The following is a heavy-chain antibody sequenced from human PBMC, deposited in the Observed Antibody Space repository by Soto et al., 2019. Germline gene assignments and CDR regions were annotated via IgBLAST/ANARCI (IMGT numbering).Heavy chain of an antibody. J-gene: IGHJ3*01. Sequence: GGSLRLSCTASGFTFGDYAMSWFRQAPGKGLEWVGFIRSKAYGATKGYAASVKGSFTIIRDDYKSNAYLQRNSLKTEDTALNYCTRAVFYYGSLSEMADVFDCWGQGTMVTVSS. D-gene: IGHD3-10*01. CDR2: IRSKAYGATK. V-gene: IGHV3-49*03. CDR3: TRAVFYYGSLSEMADVFDC. CDR1: GFTFGDYA.